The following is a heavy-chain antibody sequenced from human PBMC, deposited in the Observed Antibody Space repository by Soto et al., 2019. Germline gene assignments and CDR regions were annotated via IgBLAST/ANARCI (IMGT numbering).Heavy chain of an antibody. J-gene: IGHJ6*02. D-gene: IGHD2-21*02. CDR2: ISANNGAT. Sequence: ASVKVSCKASGNTFTSNGFSWVRQAPGQELEWMGWISANNGATNYAQKFQDRVTMTTDTSTSTAYMELRSLRSDDTAVYYCARDGEEVVTPLYYYYGMDVWGQGTTVTVSS. CDR1: GNTFTSNG. V-gene: IGHV1-18*01. CDR3: ARDGEEVVTPLYYYYGMDV.